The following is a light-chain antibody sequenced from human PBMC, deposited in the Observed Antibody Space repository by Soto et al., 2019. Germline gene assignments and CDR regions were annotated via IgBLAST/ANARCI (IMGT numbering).Light chain of an antibody. CDR1: QGIRDD. V-gene: IGKV1-6*02. CDR3: LQDYNHPHT. Sequence: IQMTQSPSSLSAYVGDRVTITCRASQGIRDDLGWYQQKPGRAPRLLIYGASSLQSGVPSRFSGSGYGTEFTLTISSLQPEDFATYYCLQDYNHPHTFGGGTKVDIK. J-gene: IGKJ4*01. CDR2: GAS.